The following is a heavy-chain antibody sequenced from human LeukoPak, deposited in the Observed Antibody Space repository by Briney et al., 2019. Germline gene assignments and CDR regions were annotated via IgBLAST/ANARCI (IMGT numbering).Heavy chain of an antibody. J-gene: IGHJ4*02. D-gene: IGHD3-10*01. V-gene: IGHV3-7*01. Sequence: PGGSLRPSCAASGFSFSGHWMTWVRQAPGRGLEWVAKINPGGSDGYYVDSVKGRFTISRDNAKNSLYLQMHSLRGEDTAVYHCAKEEFLRLDYWGQGSLVTVSS. CDR3: AKEEFLRLDY. CDR2: INPGGSDG. CDR1: GFSFSGHW.